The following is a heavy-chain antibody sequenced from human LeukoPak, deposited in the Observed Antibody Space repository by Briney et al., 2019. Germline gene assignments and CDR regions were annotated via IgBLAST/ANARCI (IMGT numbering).Heavy chain of an antibody. V-gene: IGHV1-69*02. CDR1: GGTFSSYT. D-gene: IGHD4-11*01. Sequence: SVKVSCKASGGTFSSYTISWVRQAPGQGLEWMGRIIPILGIANYAQKFQGRVTITADKSTSTAYVELSSLRSEDTAVYYCAVYSNLDPFDYWGQGTLVTVSS. CDR3: AVYSNLDPFDY. J-gene: IGHJ4*02. CDR2: IIPILGIA.